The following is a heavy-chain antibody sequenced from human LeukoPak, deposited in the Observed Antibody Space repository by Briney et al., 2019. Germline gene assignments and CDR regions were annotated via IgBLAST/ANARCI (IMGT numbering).Heavy chain of an antibody. J-gene: IGHJ3*02. CDR1: GGSFSGYY. D-gene: IGHD3-9*01. CDR3: ARVEDILTGYHDAFDI. Sequence: SETLSLTCAVYGGSFSGYYWSWIRQPPGKGLEWIGEINHSGSTNSNPSLKSRVTISVDTSKNQFSLKLSSVTAADTAVYYCARVEDILTGYHDAFDIWGQGTMVTVSS. CDR2: INHSGST. V-gene: IGHV4-34*01.